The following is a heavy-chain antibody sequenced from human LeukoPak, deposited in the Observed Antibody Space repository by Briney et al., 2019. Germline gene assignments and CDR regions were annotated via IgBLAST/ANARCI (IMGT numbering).Heavy chain of an antibody. CDR1: GYTFTTYD. CDR3: ARVNGPVDY. Sequence: ASVKVSCKTSGYTFTTYDINWVRQAAGQGLEWIGWMNPNSGNTGYAQKFQGRVTMTRSTSISTAYMGLSSLRSDDTAVYYCARVNGPVDYWGQGTLVTVSS. D-gene: IGHD1-1*01. V-gene: IGHV1-8*01. J-gene: IGHJ4*02. CDR2: MNPNSGNT.